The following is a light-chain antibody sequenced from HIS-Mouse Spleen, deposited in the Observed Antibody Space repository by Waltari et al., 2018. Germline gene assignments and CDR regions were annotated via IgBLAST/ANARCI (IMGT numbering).Light chain of an antibody. CDR3: QSADSSGTYTV. J-gene: IGLJ2*01. CDR2: KDS. Sequence: SYELTQPPSVSVSPGQTARITCSGDALPKQYAYWYQQKQGQAPVLVIYKDSERPSGFPGRFSGSSSGTTVTLTISGVQAEDEADYYCQSADSSGTYTVFGGGTKLTVL. CDR1: ALPKQY. V-gene: IGLV3-25*03.